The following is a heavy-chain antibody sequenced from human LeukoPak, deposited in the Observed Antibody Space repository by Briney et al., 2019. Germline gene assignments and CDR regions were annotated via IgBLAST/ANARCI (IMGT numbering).Heavy chain of an antibody. CDR2: INHSGST. CDR3: ARGLAAAGGY. V-gene: IGHV4-34*01. CDR1: GGSFSGYY. J-gene: IGHJ4*02. D-gene: IGHD6-13*01. Sequence: SETLSLTCAVYGGSFSGYYWSWIRQPPGRGLEWIGEINHSGSTNYNPSLKSRVTISVDTSKNQFSLKLSAVTAADTAVYYCARGLAAAGGYWGQGTLVTVSS.